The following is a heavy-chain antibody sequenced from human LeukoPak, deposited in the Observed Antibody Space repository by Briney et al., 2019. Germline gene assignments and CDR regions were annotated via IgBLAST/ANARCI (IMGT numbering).Heavy chain of an antibody. Sequence: PGRSLRLSCAASGFTFSAYAIPWVRRAPGKGLVWVAVISYHARNTYYADSVKGRFTISRDNSKNTVYLQMNSLRAEDTAVYYCARTPDTGVVAPDWYFDHWGRGTLVTVSS. D-gene: IGHD3-22*01. CDR1: GFTFSAYA. CDR2: ISYHARNT. V-gene: IGHV3-30*04. J-gene: IGHJ2*01. CDR3: ARTPDTGVVAPDWYFDH.